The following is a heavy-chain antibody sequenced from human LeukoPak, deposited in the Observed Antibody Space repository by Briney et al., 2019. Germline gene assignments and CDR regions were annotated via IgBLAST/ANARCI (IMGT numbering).Heavy chain of an antibody. J-gene: IGHJ5*02. D-gene: IGHD6-13*01. CDR2: ITISSRYI. V-gene: IGHV3-21*01. CDR3: ARAWDGNSYWCDP. CDR1: GFSISTYN. Sequence: PGGSLRLSCEASGFSISTYNMNWVRQAPGKGLEWVSSITISSRYIYYADSVKGRFIVSRDNAKNSLSLEMNSLRADDTALYYSARAWDGNSYWCDPWGQGTMVSVSS.